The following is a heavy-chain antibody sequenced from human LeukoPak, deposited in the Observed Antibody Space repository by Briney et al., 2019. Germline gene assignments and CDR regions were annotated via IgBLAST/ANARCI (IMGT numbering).Heavy chain of an antibody. CDR1: GFLFSGSD. CDR3: TTYISGHY. CDR2: IRTKLRNYAT. V-gene: IGHV3-73*01. Sequence: GESLKLSCATSGFLFSGSDIHWVRQASGRGLEWVGRIRTKLRNYATAYAASVKGRFTISREDSGDTAYLQMNSLKTEDTAVYYCTTYISGHYWGQGTLVTVSS. J-gene: IGHJ4*02. D-gene: IGHD1-20*01.